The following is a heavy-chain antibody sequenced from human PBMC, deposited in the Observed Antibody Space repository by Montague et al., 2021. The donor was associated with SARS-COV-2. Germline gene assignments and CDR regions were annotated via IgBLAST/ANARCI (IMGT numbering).Heavy chain of an antibody. CDR3: ARDPSRQLLLYPVGDYYCGMDV. Sequence: SETLSLTCTVSGGSISSSSYYWGWIRQPPGKGLEWIGSIYYSGSTYYNPSHKSRVTISVDTSKNQFSLKLNSVTAADTAVYYCARDPSRQLLLYPVGDYYCGMDVWGQGTTVTVSS. CDR2: IYYSGST. CDR1: GGSISSSSYY. V-gene: IGHV4-39*07. J-gene: IGHJ6*02. D-gene: IGHD2-2*02.